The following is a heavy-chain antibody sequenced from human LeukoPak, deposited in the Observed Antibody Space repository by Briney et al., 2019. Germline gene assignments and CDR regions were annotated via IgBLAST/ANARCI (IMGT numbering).Heavy chain of an antibody. V-gene: IGHV3-74*01. J-gene: IGHJ6*03. CDR1: GFTFSNAW. D-gene: IGHD5-24*01. Sequence: GGSLRLSCAASGFTFSNAWMSWVRQAPGKGLVWVSRINSDGSSTSYADSVKGRFTISRDNAKNTLYLQMNSLRAEDTAVYYCARGTWATLYYYYMDVWGKGTTVTVSS. CDR3: ARGTWATLYYYYMDV. CDR2: INSDGSST.